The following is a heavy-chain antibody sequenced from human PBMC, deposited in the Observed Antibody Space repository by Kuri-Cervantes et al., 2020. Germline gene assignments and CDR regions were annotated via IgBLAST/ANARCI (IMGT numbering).Heavy chain of an antibody. Sequence: ASVKVSCKATGYTFTDYFIHWVREAPGQGLEWMGWVHSNNGGTNYAQKFQGRVTMTRDTSISTAYMELSRLRSDDTAVYYCASGLIQLWIPDYWGQGTLVTVSS. CDR3: ASGLIQLWIPDY. CDR1: GYTFTDYF. CDR2: VHSNNGGT. V-gene: IGHV1-2*02. J-gene: IGHJ4*02. D-gene: IGHD5-18*01.